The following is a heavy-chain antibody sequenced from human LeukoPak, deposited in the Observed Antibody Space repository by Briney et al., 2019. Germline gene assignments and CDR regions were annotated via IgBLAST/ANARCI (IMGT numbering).Heavy chain of an antibody. CDR1: GFTFSIYS. CDR3: ARTGENGCCSGLICYISDY. Sequence: GGSLRLSCAASGFTFSIYSMNWVRQAPGKGLEWLSYISSSSSTIKYADSVKGRFTISRDNAKDSLYLQMNSLRGEDTAVYFCARTGENGCCSGLICYISDYWGQGNLVTVSS. J-gene: IGHJ4*02. CDR2: ISSSSSTI. V-gene: IGHV3-48*01. D-gene: IGHD2-15*01.